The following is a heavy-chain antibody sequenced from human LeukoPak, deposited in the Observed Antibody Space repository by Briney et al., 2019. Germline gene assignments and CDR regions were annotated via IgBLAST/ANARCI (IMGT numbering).Heavy chain of an antibody. D-gene: IGHD1-26*01. J-gene: IGHJ4*01. CDR1: GFTVSSNY. CDR2: IYSGGST. CDR3: ARGVGARILGY. Sequence: GGSLRLSCAASGFTVSSNYMSWVRQAPGKGLEWVSVIYSGGSTYYADSVKGRFTISRDNSKNTLYLQMNSLRAEDTAVYYCARGVGARILGYWGQEPWSPSPQ. V-gene: IGHV3-66*02.